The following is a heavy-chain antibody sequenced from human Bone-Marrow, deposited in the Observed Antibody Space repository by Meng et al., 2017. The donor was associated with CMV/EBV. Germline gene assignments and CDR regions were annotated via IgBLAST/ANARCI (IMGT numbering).Heavy chain of an antibody. J-gene: IGHJ4*02. CDR2: MSPNSGNA. Sequence: KASGYTFTTYDINWVRQAPGQGLEWVGWMSPNSGNADFAEKFQGRVSITRNISIRTAYIELRSLTSDDTAVYYCARGLPAGTTIRLDYWGQGTLVTVSS. CDR1: GYTFTTYD. V-gene: IGHV1-8*03. CDR3: ARGLPAGTTIRLDY. D-gene: IGHD1-14*01.